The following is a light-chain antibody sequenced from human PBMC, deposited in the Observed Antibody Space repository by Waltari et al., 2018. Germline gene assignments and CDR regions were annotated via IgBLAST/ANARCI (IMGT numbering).Light chain of an antibody. Sequence: EIVLTQSPGTLSLSPGERATLSCRASQSVSSTYLAWYQQEPGQAPRPLIYGASSRATGIPDRFSGSGAGTDFTLAITRLEPEDFAVYYCQQYGSSPWTFGQGTKVEIK. CDR1: QSVSSTY. CDR2: GAS. V-gene: IGKV3-20*01. J-gene: IGKJ1*01. CDR3: QQYGSSPWT.